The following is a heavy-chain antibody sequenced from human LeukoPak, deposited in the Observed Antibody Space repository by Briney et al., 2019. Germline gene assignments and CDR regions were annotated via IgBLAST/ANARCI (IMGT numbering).Heavy chain of an antibody. V-gene: IGHV4-34*01. D-gene: IGHD3-22*01. J-gene: IGHJ4*02. CDR1: GVYFSGYY. Sequence: SETLSLTCAVYGVYFSGYYWLWIRQPPGKGLEWIGEINHSGSTNYHPSLKSRVTISVDTSKNQFSLKLSSVTAADTAVYYCARGAKYYDSSGYYPLDYWGQGTLVTVSS. CDR3: ARGAKYYDSSGYYPLDY. CDR2: INHSGST.